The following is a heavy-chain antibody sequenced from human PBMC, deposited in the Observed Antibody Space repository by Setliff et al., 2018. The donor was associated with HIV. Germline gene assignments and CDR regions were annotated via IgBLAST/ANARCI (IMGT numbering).Heavy chain of an antibody. J-gene: IGHJ4*02. Sequence: GGSLRLSCAASGFTFSDYYMSWIRQAPGKGLEWVAYISSSSTYTNYADFVKGRFTISRDNAKNTLYLQMSSLRVEDTAVYYCAREEPFWNGYYYTYYFDSWGQGTLVTVSS. D-gene: IGHD3-3*01. CDR1: GFTFSDYY. CDR2: ISSSSTYT. V-gene: IGHV3-11*06. CDR3: AREEPFWNGYYYTYYFDS.